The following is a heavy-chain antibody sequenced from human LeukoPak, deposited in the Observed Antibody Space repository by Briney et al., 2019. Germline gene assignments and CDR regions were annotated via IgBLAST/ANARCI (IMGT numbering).Heavy chain of an antibody. CDR3: AKGSREWELLDAFDI. D-gene: IGHD1-26*01. V-gene: IGHV3-23*01. CDR2: ISGSGVRT. J-gene: IGHJ3*02. CDR1: GFTFSSYG. Sequence: GGSLRLSCAASGFTFSSYGMSWVRQAPGKGLEWVSGISGSGVRTDYADSVKGRFTISRDNAKNTLYLQMNSLRAEDTAVYYCAKGSREWELLDAFDIWDQGTMVTVSS.